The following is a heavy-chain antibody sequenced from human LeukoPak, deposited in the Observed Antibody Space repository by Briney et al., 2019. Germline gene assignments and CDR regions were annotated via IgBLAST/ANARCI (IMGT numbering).Heavy chain of an antibody. D-gene: IGHD4-17*01. CDR2: ISYDGSNK. CDR1: GFTFSSYA. J-gene: IGHJ4*02. V-gene: IGHV3-30-3*01. CDR3: ARGWSTVTTFDY. Sequence: PGGSLRLSCAASGFTFSSYAMHWVRQAPGKGLEWVAVISYDGSNKYYADSVKGRFTISRDNSKNTLYLQINSLRAEDTAVYYCARGWSTVTTFDYWGQGTLVTVSS.